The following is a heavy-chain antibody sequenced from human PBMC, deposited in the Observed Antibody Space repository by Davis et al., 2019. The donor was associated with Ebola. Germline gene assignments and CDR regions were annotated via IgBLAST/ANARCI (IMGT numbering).Heavy chain of an antibody. CDR3: TNRKNGY. D-gene: IGHD2-8*01. CDR1: GFTFSDSA. J-gene: IGHJ4*02. V-gene: IGHV3-73*01. Sequence: PGGSLRLSCAASGFTFSDSAMHWVRQASGRGLEWVGRIRSKANSYATTYAASVKGRFTISRDDSKNTAYLQMNSLKMDDTAVYYCTNRKNGYWGQGTLVTVSS. CDR2: IRSKANSYAT.